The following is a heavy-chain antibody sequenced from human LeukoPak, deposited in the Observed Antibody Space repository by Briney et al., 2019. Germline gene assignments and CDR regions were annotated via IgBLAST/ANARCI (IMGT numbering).Heavy chain of an antibody. CDR3: ARQRGDSSSWSPWFNP. V-gene: IGHV4-39*01. D-gene: IGHD6-13*01. Sequence: SETLSLTCTVSGGSISSSSYYWGWIRQPPGKGLEWIGSIYYSGSTYYNPSLKSRVTISVDTSKNQFSLKLSSVTAADTAVYYCARQRGDSSSWSPWFNPWGQGTLVTVSS. CDR2: IYYSGST. CDR1: GGSISSSSYY. J-gene: IGHJ5*02.